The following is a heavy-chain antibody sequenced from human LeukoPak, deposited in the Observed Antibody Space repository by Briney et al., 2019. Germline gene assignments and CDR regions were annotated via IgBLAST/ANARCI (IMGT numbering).Heavy chain of an antibody. CDR2: IYHSGST. CDR3: ARGKYYFDY. CDR1: GDSISDYY. Sequence: SETLSLTCTVSGDSISDYYWTWIRQPPGKGLEWIGYIYHSGSTYYNPSLKSRVTISVDRSKNQFSLKLSSVTAADTAVYYCARGKYYFDYWGQGTLVTVSS. V-gene: IGHV4-59*12. D-gene: IGHD3-10*01. J-gene: IGHJ4*02.